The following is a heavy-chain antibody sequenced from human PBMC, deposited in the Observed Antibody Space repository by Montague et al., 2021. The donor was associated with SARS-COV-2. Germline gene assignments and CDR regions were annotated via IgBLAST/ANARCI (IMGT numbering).Heavy chain of an antibody. CDR3: ARLGDGVVPSPILGVGPYYSYYSLDV. J-gene: IGHJ6*03. CDR1: GGSFSTYS. D-gene: IGHD3-10*01. CDR2: IHHGGGT. V-gene: IGHV4-34*01. Sequence: SETLSLTCAVHGGSFSTYSWNWIRQPPGKGLEWIGEIHHGGGTNYNPSLKSRVTISADTSKNQFSLKLTSVAAADTAVYYCARLGDGVVPSPILGVGPYYSYYSLDVWGQGTTVTVS.